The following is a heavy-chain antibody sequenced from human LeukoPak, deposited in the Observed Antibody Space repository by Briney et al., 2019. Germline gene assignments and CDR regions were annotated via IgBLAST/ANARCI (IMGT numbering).Heavy chain of an antibody. CDR2: IYYSGST. V-gene: IGHV4-59*01. CDR3: TRGSIAYYYMDV. D-gene: IGHD3-22*01. Sequence: SETLSLTCTVSDGSISSYYWSWIRQPPGKGLEWIGYIYYSGSTNYNPSLKSRVTISVDTSKNQFSLKLSSVTAADTAVYYCTRGSIAYYYMDVWGKGTTVTISS. CDR1: DGSISSYY. J-gene: IGHJ6*03.